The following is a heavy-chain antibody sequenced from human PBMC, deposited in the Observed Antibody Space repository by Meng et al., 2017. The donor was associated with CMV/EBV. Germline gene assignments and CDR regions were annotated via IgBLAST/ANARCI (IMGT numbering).Heavy chain of an antibody. CDR3: AREVAEGRYYYYGMDV. J-gene: IGHJ6*02. Sequence: SETLSLTCTVSGGSISSGGYYWSWIRQHPGKGLEWIGNIYYSGSTYYNPSLKSRVTISVDTSKNQFSLKLSSVTAADTAVYYCAREVAEGRYYYYGMDVWGQGTTVTVSS. V-gene: IGHV4-31*03. CDR2: IYYSGST. CDR1: GGSISSGGYY. D-gene: IGHD3-10*01.